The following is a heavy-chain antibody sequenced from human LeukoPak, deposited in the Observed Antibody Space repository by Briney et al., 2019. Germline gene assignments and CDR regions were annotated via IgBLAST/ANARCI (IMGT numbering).Heavy chain of an antibody. Sequence: SVKVSCKASGGTFSSYAISWVRQAPGQGLEWMGGIIPIFGTANYAQKFQGRVTITADESTSTAYMELSSLRSEDTAVYYCAREVVAAQYYFDYWGQGTLVTVSS. V-gene: IGHV1-69*13. CDR2: IIPIFGTA. J-gene: IGHJ4*02. CDR1: GGTFSSYA. D-gene: IGHD6-6*01. CDR3: AREVVAAQYYFDY.